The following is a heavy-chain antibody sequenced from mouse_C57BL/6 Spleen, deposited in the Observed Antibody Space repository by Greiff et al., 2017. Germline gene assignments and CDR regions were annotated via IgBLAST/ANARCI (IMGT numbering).Heavy chain of an antibody. CDR2: IYPGDGDT. CDR1: GYAFSSYW. CDR3: ARKRALDYGSSEGAMDY. J-gene: IGHJ4*01. D-gene: IGHD1-1*01. Sequence: LVESGAELVKPGASVKISCKASGYAFSSYWMNWVKQRPGKGLEWIGQIYPGDGDTNYNGKFKGKATLTADKSSSTAYMQLSSLTSEDSAVYFCARKRALDYGSSEGAMDYWGQGTSVTVSS. V-gene: IGHV1-80*01.